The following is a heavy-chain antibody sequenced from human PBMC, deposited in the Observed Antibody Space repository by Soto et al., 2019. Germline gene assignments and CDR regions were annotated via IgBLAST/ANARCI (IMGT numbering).Heavy chain of an antibody. CDR2: TWYDGSNK. J-gene: IGHJ5*02. CDR1: GFTLSSYG. Sequence: PEGSRRLSCAAAGFTLSSYGMHWVRQAPGKGLEWVAVTWYDGSNKYYADSVKGRFTISRDNSKNTRYLQMNSLRAEDTAVYYCARAGGRYYDFWSGQNWFDPWGQGTLVTVS. CDR3: ARAGGRYYDFWSGQNWFDP. V-gene: IGHV3-33*01. D-gene: IGHD3-3*01.